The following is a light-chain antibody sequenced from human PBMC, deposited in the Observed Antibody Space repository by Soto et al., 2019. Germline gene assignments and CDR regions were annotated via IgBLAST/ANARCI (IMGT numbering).Light chain of an antibody. J-gene: IGKJ1*01. Sequence: EIVMTQSPATQSVSPGERATLSGRASQSVSKSLAWYQQKPGQAPRLLIYGALIRATGIPARFSGSGTGTEFTLTISSLQSEDSAVYYCQQYNNWSPWTFGQGTKVEIK. CDR3: QQYNNWSPWT. CDR2: GAL. V-gene: IGKV3-15*01. CDR1: QSVSKS.